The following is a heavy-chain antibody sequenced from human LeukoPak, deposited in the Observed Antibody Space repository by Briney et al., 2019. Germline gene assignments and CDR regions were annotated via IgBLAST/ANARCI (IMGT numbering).Heavy chain of an antibody. D-gene: IGHD2-2*01. V-gene: IGHV4-38-2*01. Sequence: SETLSLTCAVSGYSISGGYYWGWIRQPPGKGLEWIGSIYHSGSTYYNPSLKSRVTISVDTSKNQFSLKLSSVTAADTAVYYCARAPNLYCSSTSCYFYYFDYWGQGTLVTVSS. CDR2: IYHSGST. CDR1: GYSISGGYY. CDR3: ARAPNLYCSSTSCYFYYFDY. J-gene: IGHJ4*02.